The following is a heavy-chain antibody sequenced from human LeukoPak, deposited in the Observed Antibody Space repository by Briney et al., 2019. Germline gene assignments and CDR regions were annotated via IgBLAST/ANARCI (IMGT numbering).Heavy chain of an antibody. CDR2: VSYTGRT. Sequence: SQTLSLTSTVSGGSLSVHYWSWIRQPPGKRQEWIGYVSYTGRTKYNPSLQSRVTISIDTSKSQFSLKLTSVTSADTAVYSCARLLDNDISGDPDTFDVWGQGTTVIVSS. V-gene: IGHV4-59*11. J-gene: IGHJ3*01. CDR3: ARLLDNDISGDPDTFDV. CDR1: GGSLSVHY. D-gene: IGHD3-22*01.